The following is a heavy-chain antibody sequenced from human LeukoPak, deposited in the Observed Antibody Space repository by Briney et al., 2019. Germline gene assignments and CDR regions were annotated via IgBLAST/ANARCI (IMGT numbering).Heavy chain of an antibody. V-gene: IGHV1-2*02. J-gene: IGHJ3*02. CDR2: INPNSGGT. Sequence: ASVKVSCKASGYTFTGYYMHWVRQAPGQGLEWMGWINPNSGGTNYAQKFQGRVTLTRDTCISTAYMELSSLRSYDTAVYYCSRDISYCGGECYPTDAFDIWGQGTMVTVSS. CDR1: GYTFTGYY. D-gene: IGHD2-21*01. CDR3: SRDISYCGGECYPTDAFDI.